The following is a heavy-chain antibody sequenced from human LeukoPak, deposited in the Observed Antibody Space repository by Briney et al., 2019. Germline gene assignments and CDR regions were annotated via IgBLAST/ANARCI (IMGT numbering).Heavy chain of an antibody. D-gene: IGHD3-22*01. CDR1: GITLSNYG. CDR2: ISDTGGST. Sequence: GGSMRLSCAVSGITLSNYGMSWVRQAPGKGLEWVAGISDTGGSTNYADTVKGRFTISRDNPKNTLYLQMNSLRAEDTAVYFCAKRGVVIRVILVGFHKQAYYFDSWGQGALVTVSS. J-gene: IGHJ4*02. CDR3: AKRGVVIRVILVGFHKQAYYFDS. V-gene: IGHV3-23*01.